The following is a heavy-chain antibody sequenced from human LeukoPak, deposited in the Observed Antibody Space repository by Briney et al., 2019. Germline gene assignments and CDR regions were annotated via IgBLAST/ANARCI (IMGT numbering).Heavy chain of an antibody. CDR1: GYTFTNYG. J-gene: IGHJ5*02. CDR3: ARDNPYYYLS. CDR2: ISAYNGDT. Sequence: GASVKVSCKASGYTFTNYGISWLRQAPGQGLEWMGWISAYNGDTKYLQNLQGRVTMTTDTSTSTAYMELRSLRSDDTAVYYCARDNPYYYLSWVQGTLVTVSS. D-gene: IGHD3-16*01. V-gene: IGHV1-18*01.